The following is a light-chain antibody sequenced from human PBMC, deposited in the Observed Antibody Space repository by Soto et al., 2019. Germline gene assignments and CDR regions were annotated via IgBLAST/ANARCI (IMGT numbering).Light chain of an antibody. Sequence: SYELTQPPSVSVSPGQTASITCSGDKLGDKYACCYQQKPGQYPVLVIYQDSKRPSGIPERFSGSNSGNTATLTISGTQAMDAADYYCQAWDSSTYVFGTGTKVTVL. CDR1: KLGDKY. V-gene: IGLV3-1*01. CDR3: QAWDSSTYV. J-gene: IGLJ1*01. CDR2: QDS.